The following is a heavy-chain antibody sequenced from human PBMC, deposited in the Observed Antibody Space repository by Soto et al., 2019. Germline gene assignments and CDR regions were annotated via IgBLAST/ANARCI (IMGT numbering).Heavy chain of an antibody. CDR1: GFSLSTSGVG. V-gene: IGHV2-5*02. CDR2: IFWDDDK. Sequence: SGPTLVNPTQTLTLTCTFSGFSLSTSGVGVGWIRQPPGKALEWLGIIFWDDDKRYRASRKSRVTITKDTSKNQLVLTMTNMDPMDTGTYYCAHKGPEDWPLDYWGQGTLVTVSS. D-gene: IGHD3-9*01. J-gene: IGHJ4*02. CDR3: AHKGPEDWPLDY.